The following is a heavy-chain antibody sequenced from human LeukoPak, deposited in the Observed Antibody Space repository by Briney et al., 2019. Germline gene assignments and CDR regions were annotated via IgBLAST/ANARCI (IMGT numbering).Heavy chain of an antibody. D-gene: IGHD6-13*01. CDR3: ARDYSSSWYGHDAFDI. J-gene: IGHJ3*02. V-gene: IGHV5-51*01. Sequence: GESLKISCKGSGYSFTSYWIGWVRQMPGKGLEWMGIIYPGDSDTRYSPSFQGQVTISADKSISTAYLQWSSLKASDTAMYYCARDYSSSWYGHDAFDIWGQGTMVTVSS. CDR1: GYSFTSYW. CDR2: IYPGDSDT.